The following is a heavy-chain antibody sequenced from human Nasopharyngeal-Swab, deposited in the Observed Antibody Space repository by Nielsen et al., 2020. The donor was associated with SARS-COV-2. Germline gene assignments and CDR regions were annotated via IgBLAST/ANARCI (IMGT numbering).Heavy chain of an antibody. CDR2: ISYDGSNK. D-gene: IGHD3/OR15-3a*01. J-gene: IGHJ2*01. V-gene: IGHV3-30*18. CDR3: AKDSVIFDYSRHWYFDL. Sequence: GESLKISCAASGFTFSSYGMHWVRQAPGKGLEWVAVISYDGSNKYYADSVKGRFTISRDNSKNTLYLQMNSLRAKDTAVYYCAKDSVIFDYSRHWYFDLWGRGTLVTVSS. CDR1: GFTFSSYG.